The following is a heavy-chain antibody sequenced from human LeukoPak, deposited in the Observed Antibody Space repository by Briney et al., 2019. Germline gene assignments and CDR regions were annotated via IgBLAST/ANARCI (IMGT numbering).Heavy chain of an antibody. Sequence: PGGSLRLSCAASGFTFSSYSMNWVRQAPGKGLEWIGEINHSGRSNYNPSLKRRVTISADTSKNQFSLKLSSVTAADTAVYYCARRPRYIAAAGTYRRSGYMDVWGKGTTVTISS. CDR1: GFTFSSYS. CDR3: ARRPRYIAAAGTYRRSGYMDV. V-gene: IGHV4-34*01. D-gene: IGHD6-13*01. J-gene: IGHJ6*03. CDR2: INHSGRS.